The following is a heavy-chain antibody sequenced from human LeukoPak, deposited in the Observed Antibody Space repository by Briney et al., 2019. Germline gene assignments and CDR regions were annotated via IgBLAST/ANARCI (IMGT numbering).Heavy chain of an antibody. J-gene: IGHJ4*02. Sequence: PSETLSLTCTISSGSISSSSYYWGWIRQSPGKGLEWIGSIYYNGRTSYNPSLKSRVTISVDTSKNRFSLRLTSVTAADTAVYYCARHYIQPPHYFDYWGQGTLVTVSS. D-gene: IGHD2-2*01. V-gene: IGHV4-39*01. CDR2: IYYNGRT. CDR1: SGSISSSSYY. CDR3: ARHYIQPPHYFDY.